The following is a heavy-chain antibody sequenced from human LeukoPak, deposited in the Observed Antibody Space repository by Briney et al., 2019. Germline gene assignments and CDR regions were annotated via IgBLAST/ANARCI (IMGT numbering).Heavy chain of an antibody. CDR2: INHGGST. CDR1: AGSFSGYY. CDR3: GRAPAYCSSASCFYSYGMDV. Sequence: SDSLSLTWAVCAGSFSGYYWSWIRQPPGKGLEWIGEINHGGSTNCNPSLNSRVTISVDTSKNQFSRKLCLLSGWDTAVYYFGRAPAYCSSASCFYSYGMDVWGQGTTITVSS. D-gene: IGHD2-2*01. V-gene: IGHV4-34*01. J-gene: IGHJ6*02.